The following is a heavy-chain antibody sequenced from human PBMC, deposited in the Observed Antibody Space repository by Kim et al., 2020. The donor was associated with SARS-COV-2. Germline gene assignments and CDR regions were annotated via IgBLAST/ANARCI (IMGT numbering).Heavy chain of an antibody. J-gene: IGHJ4*02. D-gene: IGHD4-17*01. CDR3: ARDYGRSFDL. V-gene: IGHV3-7*01. Sequence: VDPVRGRFTMSRDNAKNSLSLQMDNLRGEDTAVYYCARDYGRSFDLWGQGTLVTVSS.